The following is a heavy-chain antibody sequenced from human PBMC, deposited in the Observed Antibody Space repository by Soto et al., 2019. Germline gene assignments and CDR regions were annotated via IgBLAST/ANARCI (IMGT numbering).Heavy chain of an antibody. CDR1: GYTFTGYY. CDR2: INPNSGGT. CDR3: TRDRSSGPGWFDP. V-gene: IGHV1-2*02. Sequence: ASVKVSCKASGYTFTGYYMHWVRQAPGQGLEWMGWINPNSGGTNYAQKFQGRVTMTRDTSISTAYMELSRLRSDDTAVYYCTRDRSSGPGWFDPWGQGTLVTVSS. D-gene: IGHD6-19*01. J-gene: IGHJ5*02.